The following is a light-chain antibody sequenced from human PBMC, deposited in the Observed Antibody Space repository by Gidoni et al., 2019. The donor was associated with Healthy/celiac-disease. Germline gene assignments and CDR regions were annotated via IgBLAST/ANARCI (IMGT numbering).Light chain of an antibody. CDR3: ATWVDRLNGLT. V-gene: IGLV1-44*01. Sequence: QSVLTQPPSASGTPGQTITISCSESTSKIGSNPVNWYQHIPGASPKRLIYSKSQRPSGVPDRLPGSKSGTSASLAISDLQSADEADYYCATWVDRLNGLTFGGGTKLTVL. CDR1: TSKIGSNP. J-gene: IGLJ2*01. CDR2: SKS.